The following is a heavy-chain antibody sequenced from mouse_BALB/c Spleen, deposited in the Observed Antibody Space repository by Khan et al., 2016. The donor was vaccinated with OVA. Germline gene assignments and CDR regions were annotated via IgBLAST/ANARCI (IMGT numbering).Heavy chain of an antibody. Sequence: EVQLQESGPGLVKPSQSLSLTCTVTGYSITNGYAWNWIRQFPGNKLEWMGYISYSGVTSYTQSLKSRISITRDTSKNQFFLQLNSVTTEDTATYYCARGNYYGYYFDFWGQGTTLTVSS. CDR1: GYSITNGYA. J-gene: IGHJ2*01. CDR2: ISYSGVT. CDR3: ARGNYYGYYFDF. V-gene: IGHV3-2*02. D-gene: IGHD1-1*01.